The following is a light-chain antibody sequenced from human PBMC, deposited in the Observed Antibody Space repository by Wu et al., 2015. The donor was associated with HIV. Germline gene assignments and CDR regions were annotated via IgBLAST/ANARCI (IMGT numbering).Light chain of an antibody. Sequence: DIVMMQSPATLSVSLGERATLSCRASQSVTKNLAWYQQKPGQAPRLLIYATSTRATGVPARFSGSGSGTEFTLTISSLQSEDFAIYYCQQYGHWPPVSFGQGTKLEIK. V-gene: IGKV3-15*01. CDR3: QQYGHWPPVS. J-gene: IGKJ2*03. CDR1: QSVTKN. CDR2: ATS.